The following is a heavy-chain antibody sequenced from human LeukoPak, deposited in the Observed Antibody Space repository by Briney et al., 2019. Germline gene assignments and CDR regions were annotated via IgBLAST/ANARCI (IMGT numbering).Heavy chain of an antibody. D-gene: IGHD1-26*01. V-gene: IGHV4-59*02. J-gene: IGHJ5*02. Sequence: SETLSLTCTVSGDSVNIYSWNWIRQSPGKRLEWIAYMYYSGTTNYNPSLENRVAISLDLSRHQFSLKLSSVTAADTAVYYCASARSGEWELLQWFDPWGQGTLVTVSS. CDR2: MYYSGTT. CDR3: ASARSGEWELLQWFDP. CDR1: GDSVNIYS.